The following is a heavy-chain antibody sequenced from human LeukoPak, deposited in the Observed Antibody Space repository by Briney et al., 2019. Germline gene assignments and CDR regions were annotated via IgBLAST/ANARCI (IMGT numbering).Heavy chain of an antibody. CDR1: GFTFSSYA. D-gene: IGHD4-17*01. V-gene: IGHV3-7*01. J-gene: IGHJ4*02. CDR2: IKQDGSEK. Sequence: GGSLRLSCAASGFTFSSYAMSWVRQAPGKGLEWVANIKQDGSEKYYVDSVKGRFTISRDNAKNSLYLQMNSLRAEDTAVYYCARGHGDYGFDYWGQGALVTVSS. CDR3: ARGHGDYGFDY.